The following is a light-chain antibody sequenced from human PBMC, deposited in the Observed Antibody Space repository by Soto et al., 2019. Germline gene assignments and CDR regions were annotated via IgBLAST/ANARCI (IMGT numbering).Light chain of an antibody. CDR3: QQYGSSPPVT. CDR1: QSVSSSY. Sequence: EIVLTQSPGTLSLSPGERATLSCRASQSVSSSYLAWYQQKPGQAPKLLIYGASSRPTGIPDRFSGSGSGTDFTLTISRLEPEDFAVYYCQQYGSSPPVTFGQGTKVEIK. V-gene: IGKV3-20*01. CDR2: GAS. J-gene: IGKJ1*01.